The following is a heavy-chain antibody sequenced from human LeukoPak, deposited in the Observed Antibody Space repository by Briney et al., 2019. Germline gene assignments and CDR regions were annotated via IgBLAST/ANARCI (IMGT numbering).Heavy chain of an antibody. J-gene: IGHJ6*01. Sequence: GGSLRLSCAASGFTFSSYAMHWVRQAPGKGLEWVAVISYDGSNKYYADSVKGRFTISRDNSKNTLYLQMNSLRAEDTAVYYCARDRGSGWYPPYYYYGMDVWGQGTTVTVSS. V-gene: IGHV3-30-3*01. D-gene: IGHD6-19*01. CDR3: ARDRGSGWYPPYYYYGMDV. CDR2: ISYDGSNK. CDR1: GFTFSSYA.